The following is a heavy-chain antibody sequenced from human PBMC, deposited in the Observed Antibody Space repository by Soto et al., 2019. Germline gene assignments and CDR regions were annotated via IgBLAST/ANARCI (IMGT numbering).Heavy chain of an antibody. CDR3: ARADILIAAPDY. CDR1: GFTFSSYA. CDR2: ISYDGSNK. J-gene: IGHJ4*02. D-gene: IGHD3-9*01. V-gene: IGHV3-30-3*01. Sequence: QVQLVESGGGVVQPGRSLRLSCAASGFTFSSYAMHWVRQAPGKGLEWVAVISYDGSNKYYADSVKGRFTISRDNSKNTLYLQMNSLRAEDTAVYYCARADILIAAPDYWGQGTLVTVSS.